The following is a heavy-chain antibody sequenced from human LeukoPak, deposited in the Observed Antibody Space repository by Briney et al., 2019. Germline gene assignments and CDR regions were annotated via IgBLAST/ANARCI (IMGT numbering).Heavy chain of an antibody. CDR3: AKDDSALWFGELSHYFNW. V-gene: IGHV3-23*01. Sequence: GGTLRLSCAASGFAFSNYGMNWVRQAPGKGLEWVSGITGSGSTTYYADSVKGRFIISRDISKNTLYLQMNSLRVDDTAVYYCAKDDSALWFGELSHYFNWWGQGTLVTVSS. CDR1: GFAFSNYG. CDR2: ITGSGSTT. J-gene: IGHJ4*02. D-gene: IGHD3-10*01.